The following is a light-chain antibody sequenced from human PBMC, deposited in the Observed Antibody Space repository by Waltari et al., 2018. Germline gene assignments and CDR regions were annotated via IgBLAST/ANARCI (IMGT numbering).Light chain of an antibody. CDR1: SSDVGGYNY. CDR3: SSYTSSSTPVV. CDR2: EVS. V-gene: IGLV2-14*01. Sequence: QSALTQPASVSGSPGQSITISCTGTSSDVGGYNYVSWYQQHPVNAPNFMVYEVSNRPSGVSNCFSGSKSGNTASLTISGLQAEDEADYYCSSYTSSSTPVVFGGGTKLTVL. J-gene: IGLJ2*01.